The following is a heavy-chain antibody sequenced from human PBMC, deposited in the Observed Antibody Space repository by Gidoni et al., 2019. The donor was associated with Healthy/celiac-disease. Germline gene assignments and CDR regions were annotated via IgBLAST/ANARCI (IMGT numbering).Heavy chain of an antibody. CDR2: ISYDGSNK. Sequence: QVQLVESGGGLVQPGRSLRLSCAASGFPFSSSGMHWVRQAPGKGLEWVAVISYDGSNKYYADSVKGRFTISRDNSKNTLYLQMNSLRAEDTAVYYCAKANYDCWSGQSYYFDYWGQGTLVTVSS. D-gene: IGHD3-3*01. V-gene: IGHV3-30*18. CDR1: GFPFSSSG. CDR3: AKANYDCWSGQSYYFDY. J-gene: IGHJ4*02.